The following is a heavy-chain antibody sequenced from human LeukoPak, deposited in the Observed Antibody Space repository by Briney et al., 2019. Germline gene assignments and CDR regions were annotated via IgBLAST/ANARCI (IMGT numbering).Heavy chain of an antibody. CDR1: VGSISSYY. CDR3: ARYSGSYYHWFDP. V-gene: IGHV4-59*01. CDR2: IYYSGST. D-gene: IGHD1-26*01. J-gene: IGHJ5*02. Sequence: SETLSLTCTVSVGSISSYYWSWIRQPPGKGLGWIGYIYYSGSTNYNPSLKSRVTISVDTSKNQFSLKLSSVTAADTAVYYCARYSGSYYHWFDPWGQGTLVTVSS.